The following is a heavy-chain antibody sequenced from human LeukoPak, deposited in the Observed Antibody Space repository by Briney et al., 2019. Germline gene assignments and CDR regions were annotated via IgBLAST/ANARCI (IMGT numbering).Heavy chain of an antibody. V-gene: IGHV4-59*12. J-gene: IGHJ3*02. Sequence: NPSETLSLTCTVSGGPITNYSWTWIRQPPGKGLEYIGYIYSSGDSIYNPSLESRVTMSVDTSKNQFSLKLSSVTAADTAVYYCARVPLYCSGGSCYMGAFDIWGQGTMVTVSS. CDR3: ARVPLYCSGGSCYMGAFDI. D-gene: IGHD2-15*01. CDR1: GGPITNYS. CDR2: IYSSGDS.